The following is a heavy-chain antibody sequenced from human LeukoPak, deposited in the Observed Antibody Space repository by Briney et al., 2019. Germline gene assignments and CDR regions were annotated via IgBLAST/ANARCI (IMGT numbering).Heavy chain of an antibody. CDR1: GFTFSSYD. J-gene: IGHJ4*02. D-gene: IGHD6-13*01. Sequence: GGSLRLSCAASGFTFSSYDMHWVRQATGKGLAWVSAIGTAGDTYYPGSVKGRFTISRETAKNSLYLQMNSLRAGDTAMYYCARGAAAGTDYFDYWGQGTLVTVSS. V-gene: IGHV3-13*01. CDR2: IGTAGDT. CDR3: ARGAAAGTDYFDY.